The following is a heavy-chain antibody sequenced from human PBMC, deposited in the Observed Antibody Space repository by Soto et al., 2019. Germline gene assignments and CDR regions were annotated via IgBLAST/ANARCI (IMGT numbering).Heavy chain of an antibody. CDR2: IGTAGDT. V-gene: IGHV3-13*01. CDR1: GFTFSSYD. Sequence: EVQLVESGGGLVQPGGSLRLSCAASGFTFSSYDMYWVRQATGKGLEWVSAIGTAGDTYYPGSVKGRFTISRENAKNSLYLQMNSLRAEDTAVYYCARHGIVGAVSYYYYGMDVWGQGTTVTVSS. J-gene: IGHJ6*02. D-gene: IGHD1-26*01. CDR3: ARHGIVGAVSYYYYGMDV.